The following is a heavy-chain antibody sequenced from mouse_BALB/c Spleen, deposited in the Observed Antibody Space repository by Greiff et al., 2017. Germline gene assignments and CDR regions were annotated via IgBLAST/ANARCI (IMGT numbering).Heavy chain of an antibody. Sequence: VQLQQSGAELVRPGTSVKVSCKASGYAFTNYLIEWVKQRPGQGLEWIGVINPGSGGTNYNEKFKSKGTLTVDTSSSTAYMHLSSLTSEDSAVYYCTRGKFVLLDYWGQGTSVTVSS. CDR3: TRGKFVLLDY. V-gene: IGHV1-54*01. CDR1: GYAFTNYL. CDR2: INPGSGGT. J-gene: IGHJ4*01.